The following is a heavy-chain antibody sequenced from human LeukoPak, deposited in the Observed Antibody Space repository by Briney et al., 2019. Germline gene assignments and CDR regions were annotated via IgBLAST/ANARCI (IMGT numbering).Heavy chain of an antibody. J-gene: IGHJ4*02. Sequence: SVKVSCKASGDTFSSYAISWVRQAPGQGLEWMGRIIPILGIANYAQKFQGRVTITADKSTSTAYMELSSLRSEDTAVYYCARDVAAAGPGENYWGQGTLVTVSS. D-gene: IGHD6-13*01. CDR2: IIPILGIA. CDR1: GDTFSSYA. V-gene: IGHV1-69*04. CDR3: ARDVAAAGPGENY.